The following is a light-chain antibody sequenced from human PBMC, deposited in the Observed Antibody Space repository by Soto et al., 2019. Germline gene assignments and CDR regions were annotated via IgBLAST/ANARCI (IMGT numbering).Light chain of an antibody. Sequence: DIQMTQSPSSLSASVGDRVTITCRASQDIYNYLVWYQQKPWKVPKLLIYAASTLQAGVPSRFSGSGSGTDFTLNISSLQPEDVGPYYCQEYNGAPLTFGQGTKVEI. V-gene: IGKV1-27*01. CDR3: QEYNGAPLT. CDR1: QDIYNY. J-gene: IGKJ1*01. CDR2: AAS.